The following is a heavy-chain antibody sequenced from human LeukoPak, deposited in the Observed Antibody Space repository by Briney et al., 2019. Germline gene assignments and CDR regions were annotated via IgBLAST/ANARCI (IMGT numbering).Heavy chain of an antibody. D-gene: IGHD5-12*01. CDR3: ATDPTVATIRPYFDY. V-gene: IGHV3-21*01. CDR2: ISSSSSYI. J-gene: IGHJ4*02. CDR1: GFTFSSYS. Sequence: GGSLRLSCAASGFTFSSYSMNWVRQAPGRGLEWVSSISSSSSYIYYADSVKGRFTISRDNAKNSLYLQMNSLRAEDTAVYYCATDPTVATIRPYFDYWGQGTLVTVSS.